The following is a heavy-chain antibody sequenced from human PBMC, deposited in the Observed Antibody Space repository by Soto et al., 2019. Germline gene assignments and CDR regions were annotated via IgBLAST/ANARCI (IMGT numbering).Heavy chain of an antibody. CDR2: ISGDGLSA. V-gene: IGHV3-23*01. CDR3: ARRPDAFDI. Sequence: GGSLRLSCAGSGSTFTDFTMTWVRQAPGKGLEWVSAISGDGLSAYYAGSVKGRFTISRDNSKTTLYLQMNSLRAEDTAVYYCARRPDAFDIWGRGTMVTVSS. CDR1: GSTFTDFT. J-gene: IGHJ3*02.